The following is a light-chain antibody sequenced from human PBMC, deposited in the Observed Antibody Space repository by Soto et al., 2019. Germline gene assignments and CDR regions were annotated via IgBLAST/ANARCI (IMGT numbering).Light chain of an antibody. CDR3: QQRSSWPRT. V-gene: IGKV3-11*01. CDR2: DAS. Sequence: EIVLAQSPATLSLSPGERATLSCRASQSISSYLAWYQQKPGQAPRLLIYDASNRAPGIPARFSGSGSGTDFTLTISSLEPEDLAVYYCQQRSSWPRTFGQGTKLEIK. CDR1: QSISSY. J-gene: IGKJ2*01.